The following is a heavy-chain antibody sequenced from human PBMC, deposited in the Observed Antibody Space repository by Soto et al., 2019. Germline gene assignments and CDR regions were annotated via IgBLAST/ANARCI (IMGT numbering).Heavy chain of an antibody. CDR2: ISAYNGNT. Sequence: ASVKVSCKASGYTFTSYGISWVRQAPGQGLEWMGWISAYNGNTNYAQKLQGRVTMTTDTSTSTAYMELRSLRSDDTAVYYCAATPYSTYYDFWRGSPDVWGQGTTVTVSS. CDR1: GYTFTSYG. J-gene: IGHJ6*02. CDR3: AATPYSTYYDFWRGSPDV. V-gene: IGHV1-18*01. D-gene: IGHD3-3*01.